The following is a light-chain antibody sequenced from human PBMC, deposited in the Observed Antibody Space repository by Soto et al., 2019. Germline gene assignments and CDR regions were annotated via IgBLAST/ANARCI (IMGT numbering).Light chain of an antibody. CDR2: DAS. CDR3: QQRSNWPIT. V-gene: IGKV3-11*01. J-gene: IGKJ5*01. CDR1: ESVSSN. Sequence: EIVMTQSPATLSVSPGERATLSCRASESVSSNLAWYQQKPGQAPRLLIYDASNRATGIPARFSGSGSGTDFTLPISSLEPEDFAVYYCQQRSNWPITFGQGTRLEI.